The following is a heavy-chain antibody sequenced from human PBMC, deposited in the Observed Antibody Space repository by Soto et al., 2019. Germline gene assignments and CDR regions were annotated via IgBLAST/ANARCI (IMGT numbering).Heavy chain of an antibody. V-gene: IGHV3-43*01. CDR2: ITWDGHKT. Sequence: EVRLVESGGVVVQPGGSLRLSCAASGFTFDDFAMHWVRQVAGKGLEWVALITWDGHKTYYSDSVKGRFTISRDNNKNSLFLQMTSLRTEDTALYFCAQDLRYSGGADYYHYGMDVWGQGTRVTVSS. CDR3: AQDLRYSGGADYYHYGMDV. D-gene: IGHD1-26*01. CDR1: GFTFDDFA. J-gene: IGHJ6*02.